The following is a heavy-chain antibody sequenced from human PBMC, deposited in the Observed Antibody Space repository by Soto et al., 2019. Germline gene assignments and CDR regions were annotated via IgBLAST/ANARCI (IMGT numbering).Heavy chain of an antibody. Sequence: GGSLRLSCAASGFTFSSYWMTWIRQAPGKGLEWVANIKQDESGKTYVDSVKGRFTVSRDNAENSLYLQMNNLGAEDTAVYYCARWRYDSSWFLDYWGQGTLVTVSS. J-gene: IGHJ4*02. CDR1: GFTFSSYW. V-gene: IGHV3-7*01. D-gene: IGHD3-22*01. CDR3: ARWRYDSSWFLDY. CDR2: IKQDESGK.